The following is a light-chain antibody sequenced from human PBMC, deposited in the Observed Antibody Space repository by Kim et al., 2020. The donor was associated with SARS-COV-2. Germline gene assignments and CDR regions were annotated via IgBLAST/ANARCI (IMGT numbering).Light chain of an antibody. Sequence: PVQSITISCTGTSSDVGGYNYVSWYQQHPGKAPKLMIYDVSNRPSGVSNRFSGSKSSNTASLTISGLQAEDEADYYCSSYTSSSTVFGGGTQLTVL. CDR1: SSDVGGYNY. CDR3: SSYTSSSTV. J-gene: IGLJ2*01. V-gene: IGLV2-14*03. CDR2: DVS.